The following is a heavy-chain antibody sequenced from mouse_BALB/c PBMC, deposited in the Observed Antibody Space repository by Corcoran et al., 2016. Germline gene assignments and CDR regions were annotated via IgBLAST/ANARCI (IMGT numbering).Heavy chain of an antibody. CDR3: ARRGDAMDY. J-gene: IGHJ4*01. CDR1: GYTFTNYG. V-gene: IGHV9-1*02. CDR2: INTYTGEP. Sequence: QIQLVQSGPELKKSGETVKISCKASGYTFTNYGMNWVKQAPGKGLKWMGWINTYTGEPTYADDFKGRFAFSLETSASTAYLQINNLKNEDMATYFCARRGDAMDYWGQGTSVTVSS.